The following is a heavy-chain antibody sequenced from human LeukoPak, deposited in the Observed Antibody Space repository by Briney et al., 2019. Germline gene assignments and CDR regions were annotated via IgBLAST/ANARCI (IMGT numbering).Heavy chain of an antibody. CDR2: ISAYNGNT. V-gene: IGHV1-18*01. J-gene: IGHJ4*02. Sequence: VASVKVSCKASGYTFTSYAMNWVRQAPGQGLEWMGWISAYNGNTNYAQKLQGRVTMTTDTSTCTAYMELRSLRSDDTAVYYCARVGRDDIPGDFDYWGQGTLVTVSS. CDR3: ARVGRDDIPGDFDY. CDR1: GYTFTSYA. D-gene: IGHD3-9*01.